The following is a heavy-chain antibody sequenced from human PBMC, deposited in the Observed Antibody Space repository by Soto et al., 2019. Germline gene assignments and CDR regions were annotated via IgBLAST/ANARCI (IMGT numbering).Heavy chain of an antibody. Sequence: QITLKESGPTLVKPTQTLTLTCTFSGFSLSTSGVGVGWISQPPGKALEWLALIYWDDDKRYSPGLKSRRTITKNTSKTQVVLTMTNMDPVDTATYYCAHDDVGNYAMDVWGQGTTVTVSS. CDR1: GFSLSTSGVG. J-gene: IGHJ6*02. CDR3: AHDDVGNYAMDV. V-gene: IGHV2-5*02. CDR2: IYWDDDK. D-gene: IGHD1-1*01.